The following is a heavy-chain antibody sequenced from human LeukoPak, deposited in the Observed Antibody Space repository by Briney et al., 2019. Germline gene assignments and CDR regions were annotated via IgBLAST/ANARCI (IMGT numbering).Heavy chain of an antibody. CDR3: ARTLGLAGKVFLDY. J-gene: IGHJ4*02. CDR2: IFYSGST. V-gene: IGHV4-39*01. CDR1: GGYIGSGDYY. Sequence: SETLYLICTVSGGYIGSGDYYWDWIRQPPGKGLEWIGDIFYSGSTHYNPSLKGRVTISIDTSKNQFSLRLSSVTAADTAVYYCARTLGLAGKVFLDYWGQGTLVTVSS. D-gene: IGHD6-19*01.